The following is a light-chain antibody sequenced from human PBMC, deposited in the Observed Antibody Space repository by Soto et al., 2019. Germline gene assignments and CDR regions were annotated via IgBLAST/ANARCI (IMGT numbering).Light chain of an antibody. J-gene: IGKJ1*01. CDR1: QSVSSGH. V-gene: IGKV3-20*01. CDR3: QQLNSYPRAWT. Sequence: DIVLTQSPGTLSLSPGERASLSCRASQSVSSGHLAWYQQKPGQAPRLLIYGASSRATGIPDRFSGSGSGTDFTLTISSLQPEDFATYYCQQLNSYPRAWTFGQGTKVDIK. CDR2: GAS.